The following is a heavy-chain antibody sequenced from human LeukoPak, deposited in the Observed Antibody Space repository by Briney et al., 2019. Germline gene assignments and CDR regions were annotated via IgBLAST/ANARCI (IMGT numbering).Heavy chain of an antibody. CDR2: IYSGGTT. Sequence: GGSLRLSCTASVYTVTSIYMTWARQAPGEGREWVSVIYSGGTTYYAGSVKGRFTISRDNSKNTLYLQMNSLRAEDTAVYYCALRRYSSSPSAFDIWGQGTMVTVSS. D-gene: IGHD6-13*01. CDR3: ALRRYSSSPSAFDI. V-gene: IGHV3-53*01. J-gene: IGHJ3*02. CDR1: VYTVTSIY.